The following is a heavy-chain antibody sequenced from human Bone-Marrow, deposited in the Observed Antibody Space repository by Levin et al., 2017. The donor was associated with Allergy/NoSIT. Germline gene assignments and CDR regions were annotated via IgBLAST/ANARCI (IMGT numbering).Heavy chain of an antibody. J-gene: IGHJ5*02. V-gene: IGHV5-51*01. CDR1: GYIFTRYW. CDR3: ARRQITGDPPLPSES. D-gene: IGHD3-16*01. CDR2: GYPGDSDA. Sequence: GGSLRLSCKASGYIFTRYWIGWVRQMPGKGLEWMGIGYPGDSDARYSPSFQGQVTISADKSINTAYLQWSSLKASDTAMYYCARRQITGDPPLPSESWGQGTLVTVSS.